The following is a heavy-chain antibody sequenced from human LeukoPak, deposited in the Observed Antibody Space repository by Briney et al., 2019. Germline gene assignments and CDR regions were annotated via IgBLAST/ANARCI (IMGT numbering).Heavy chain of an antibody. J-gene: IGHJ4*02. CDR2: INHSGST. V-gene: IGHV4-34*01. CDR3: ARHVSARLRVYYFDY. Sequence: SETLSLTCAVYGGSFSGYYWSWIRQPPGKGLEWIGEINHSGSTNYNPSLKSRVTISVDTSKNQFSLKLGSVTAADTAVYYCARHVSARLRVYYFDYWGQGTLVTVSS. CDR1: GGSFSGYY. D-gene: IGHD6-25*01.